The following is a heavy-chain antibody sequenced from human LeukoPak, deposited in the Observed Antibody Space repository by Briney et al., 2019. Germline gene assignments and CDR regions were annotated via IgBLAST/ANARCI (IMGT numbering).Heavy chain of an antibody. D-gene: IGHD2-15*01. J-gene: IGHJ4*02. CDR1: GFSLSNNW. V-gene: IGHV3-74*01. CDR3: VRDQDSGPDY. CDR2: DTTDGSRT. Sequence: GGSLRLSRVASGFSLSNNWMHWVRQAPGKGLVWIAFDTTDGSRTAYADSVKGRFTISRDNAKNTLYLQMNGLRDEDTAVYYCVRDQDSGPDYWGQGTLVTVSS.